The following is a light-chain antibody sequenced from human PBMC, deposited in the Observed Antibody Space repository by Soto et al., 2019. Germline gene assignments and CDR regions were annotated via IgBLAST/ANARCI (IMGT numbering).Light chain of an antibody. Sequence: QSVLTQPPSVYRSDLRSLPVFCTKTSSDVGSYNRVSWYQQPPGTAPKVMIYEVSNRPSGVPDRFSGSKSGNTAFLTISGLQAEDEADYYSSSYTSSNTYVFGTGTKVIVL. V-gene: IGLV2-18*02. J-gene: IGLJ1*01. CDR2: EVS. CDR3: SSYTSSNTYV. CDR1: SSDVGSYNR.